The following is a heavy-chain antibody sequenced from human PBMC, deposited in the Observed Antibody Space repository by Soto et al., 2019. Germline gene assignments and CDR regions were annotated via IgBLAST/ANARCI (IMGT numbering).Heavy chain of an antibody. V-gene: IGHV3-23*01. CDR1: GFTFSNYG. CDR2: ISGSGGST. Sequence: GGSLRLSCVASGFTFSNYGMHWVRQAPGKGLEWVSAISGSGGSTYYADSVKGRFTISRDNSKNTLYLQMNSLRAEDTAVYYCAKAVFQWSNDYWGQGTLVTVSS. CDR3: AKAVFQWSNDY. J-gene: IGHJ4*02. D-gene: IGHD2-15*01.